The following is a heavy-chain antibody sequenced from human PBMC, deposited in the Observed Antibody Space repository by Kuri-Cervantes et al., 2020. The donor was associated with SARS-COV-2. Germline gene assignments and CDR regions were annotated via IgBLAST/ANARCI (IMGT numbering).Heavy chain of an antibody. CDR1: GFIFTRYG. Sequence: ASVKVSCKASGFIFTRYGISWVRQAPGQGLEWMGWISAYNLKTIYAQKVQDRVTMTVDTNTDTAFMEVRSLRSDDTAVYYCARDRWDAILDYWGQGTLVTVSS. D-gene: IGHD1-26*01. CDR3: ARDRWDAILDY. J-gene: IGHJ4*02. V-gene: IGHV1-18*04. CDR2: ISAYNLKT.